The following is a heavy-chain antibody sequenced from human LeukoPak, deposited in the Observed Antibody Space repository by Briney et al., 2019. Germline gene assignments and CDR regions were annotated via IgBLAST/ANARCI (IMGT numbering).Heavy chain of an antibody. D-gene: IGHD3-9*01. CDR3: AKHSEDWLLFY. CDR2: ISGSGGST. Sequence: GGSLRLSCAASGFTFSSYAMSWVRQAPGKGLEWVSAISGSGGSTYYADSVKGRFTISRDNPKNTLYLQMNSLRAEDTAVYYCAKHSEDWLLFYWGQGTLVTVSS. J-gene: IGHJ4*02. CDR1: GFTFSSYA. V-gene: IGHV3-23*01.